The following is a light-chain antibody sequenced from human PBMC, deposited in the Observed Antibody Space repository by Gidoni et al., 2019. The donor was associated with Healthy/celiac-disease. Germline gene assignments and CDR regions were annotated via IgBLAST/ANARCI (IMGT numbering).Light chain of an antibody. CDR2: DAS. V-gene: IGKV3-11*01. CDR1: QSVSSY. CDR3: QQRSNWPPLT. Sequence: EIVLTQSPATLSLSPGERATLSCRASQSVSSYLAWYQQKPGQAPRLLIYDASNRATGIPARFSGSESGTDFTLTISSLEPEDFAVYYCQQRSNWPPLTFGGETKVEIK. J-gene: IGKJ4*02.